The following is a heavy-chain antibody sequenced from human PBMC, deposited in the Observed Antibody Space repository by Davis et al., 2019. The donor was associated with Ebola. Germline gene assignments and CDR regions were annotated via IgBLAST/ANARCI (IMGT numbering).Heavy chain of an antibody. CDR2: IDPSDSYT. CDR1: GYSFTSYW. CDR3: ARHLPVAGDNFDY. Sequence: GGSLRLSCKGSGYSFTSYWIGWVRQMPGKGLEWMGRIDPSDSYTNYSPSFQGHVTISADKSISTAYLQWSSLKASDTAMYYCARHLPVAGDNFDYWGQGTLVTVSS. J-gene: IGHJ4*02. D-gene: IGHD4-23*01. V-gene: IGHV5-10-1*01.